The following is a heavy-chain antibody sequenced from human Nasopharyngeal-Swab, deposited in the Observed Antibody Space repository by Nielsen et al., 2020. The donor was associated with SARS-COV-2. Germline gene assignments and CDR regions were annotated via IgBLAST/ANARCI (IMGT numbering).Heavy chain of an antibody. Sequence: GESLKIFCAASGFTFSSYAMSWVRQAPGKGLEWVSVIYSGGSSTYYADSVKGRFTISRDNSKNTLYLQMNSLRAEDTAVYYCAKDQRYSGYDSFDYWGQGTLVTVSS. CDR2: IYSGGSST. CDR1: GFTFSSYA. J-gene: IGHJ4*02. CDR3: AKDQRYSGYDSFDY. D-gene: IGHD5-12*01. V-gene: IGHV3-23*03.